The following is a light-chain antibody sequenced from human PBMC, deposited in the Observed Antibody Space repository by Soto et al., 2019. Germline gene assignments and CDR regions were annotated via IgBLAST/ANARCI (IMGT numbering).Light chain of an antibody. Sequence: QSALTQPPSASGSPGQSVTISCTGTSSDVGAYNYVSWYQQHAGKAPKLVIYEVTKRPSGVPDRFSGSESANTASLTVSGLQAEDVADYYCSSFASSNTWVFGGGTNLTVL. CDR1: SSDVGAYNY. CDR2: EVT. J-gene: IGLJ3*02. V-gene: IGLV2-8*01. CDR3: SSFASSNTWV.